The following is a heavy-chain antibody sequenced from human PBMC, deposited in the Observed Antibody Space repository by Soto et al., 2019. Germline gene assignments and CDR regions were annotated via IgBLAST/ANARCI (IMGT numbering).Heavy chain of an antibody. CDR3: ASVTFGGVVLAH. CDR1: AASFSKYY. CDR2: VYFNGNT. V-gene: IGHV4-59*01. J-gene: IGHJ4*02. D-gene: IGHD3-16*01. Sequence: TLSLTCTVSAASFSKYYWSWIRQPPGKGLEWIGYVYFNGNTNYNPSLKRRVSISIDTSKNQISLNLSSVTAADTAVYYCASVTFGGVVLAHWGQGTLVTVSS.